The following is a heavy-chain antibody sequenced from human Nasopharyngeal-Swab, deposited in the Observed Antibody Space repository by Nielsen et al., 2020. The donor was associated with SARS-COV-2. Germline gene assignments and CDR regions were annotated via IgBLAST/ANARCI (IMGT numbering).Heavy chain of an antibody. CDR2: IIPIFGTA. V-gene: IGHV1-69*13. Sequence: SVKVSCKASSGTFSSYAISWVRQAPGQGLEWMGGIIPIFGTANYAQKFQGRVTITADESTSTAYMELSSLRSEDTAVYYCARDLYSGYDLNYWGQGNLVTVSS. CDR1: SGTFSSYA. CDR3: ARDLYSGYDLNY. D-gene: IGHD5-12*01. J-gene: IGHJ4*02.